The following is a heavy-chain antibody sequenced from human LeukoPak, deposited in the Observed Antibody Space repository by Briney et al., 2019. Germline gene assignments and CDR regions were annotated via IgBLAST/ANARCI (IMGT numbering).Heavy chain of an antibody. V-gene: IGHV3-64*01. J-gene: IGHJ6*03. D-gene: IGHD6-19*01. CDR1: GFTFSSYA. CDR3: ARVTNSSGWYYYYYYMDV. CDR2: ISSNGGST. Sequence: GGSLRLSCAASGFTFSSYAMHWVRQAPGKGLEYVSAISSNGGSTYYANSVKDRFTISRDNSKNTLYLQMGSLRAEDMAVYYCARVTNSSGWYYYYYYMDVWGKGTTVTVSS.